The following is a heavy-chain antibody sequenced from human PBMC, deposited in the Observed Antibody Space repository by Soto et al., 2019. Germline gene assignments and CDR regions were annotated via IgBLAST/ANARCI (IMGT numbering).Heavy chain of an antibody. D-gene: IGHD5-12*01. CDR2: IKDGGST. CDR1: GGSLSGYY. CDR3: ARGQEGVVATH. V-gene: IGHV4-34*01. Sequence: QVQLQQWGAGLLKPSETLSLTCAVNGGSLSGYYWSWIRQPPGKGLEWIGEIKDGGSTNYSPSLKRXXPXSXXTSNNQFSLRLNSVTAADTAVYYCARGQEGVVATHWDQGTLVTVSS. J-gene: IGHJ4*02.